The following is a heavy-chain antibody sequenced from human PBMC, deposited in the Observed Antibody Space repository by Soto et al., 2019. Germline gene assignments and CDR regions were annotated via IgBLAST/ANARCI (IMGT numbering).Heavy chain of an antibody. CDR1: GYTFTSYA. Sequence: QVQLVQSGAEAKKPGASVKVSCKASGYTFTSYAMHWVRQAPGQRLEWMGWINAGNGNTKYSQKIQGRVTITRDTSASTAYMELSSLRSEDTAVYYCARAWVVVTAPDYWGQGTLVTVSS. J-gene: IGHJ4*02. D-gene: IGHD2-21*02. V-gene: IGHV1-3*01. CDR2: INAGNGNT. CDR3: ARAWVVVTAPDY.